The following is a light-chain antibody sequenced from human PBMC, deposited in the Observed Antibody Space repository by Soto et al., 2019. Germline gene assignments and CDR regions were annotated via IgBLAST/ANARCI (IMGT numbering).Light chain of an antibody. CDR1: QSITTY. J-gene: IGKJ4*01. Sequence: DIQMTQSPYSLSASVGDRVTITCRACQSITTYLNWYQQKPGKAPKLLISAASSLQSGVPSRFSGSGFGTDFTLIISSLQPEDFATYYCQQSYSTPLTFGGGTKVEIK. CDR3: QQSYSTPLT. V-gene: IGKV1-39*01. CDR2: AAS.